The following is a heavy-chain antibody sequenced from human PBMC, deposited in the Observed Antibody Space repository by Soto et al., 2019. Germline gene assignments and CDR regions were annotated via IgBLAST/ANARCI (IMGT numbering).Heavy chain of an antibody. J-gene: IGHJ6*02. CDR3: ARRRAGDFWSGYSPYGMDV. CDR1: GGIFSSYA. D-gene: IGHD3-3*01. Sequence: ASVKVSCKASGGIFSSYAISWVRQAPGQGLEWMGGIIPIFGTANYAQKFQGRVTITADKSTSTAYMELSSLRSEDTAVYYCARRRAGDFWSGYSPYGMDVWGQGTTVTVSS. V-gene: IGHV1-69*06. CDR2: IIPIFGTA.